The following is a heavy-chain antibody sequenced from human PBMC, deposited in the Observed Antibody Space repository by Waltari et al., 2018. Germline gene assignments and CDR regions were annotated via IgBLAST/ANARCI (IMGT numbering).Heavy chain of an antibody. CDR1: GYTFTGYY. CDR2: SNPNTGDA. V-gene: IGHV1-2*06. CDR3: ARDWGYYSDTSGYPSNWFGP. D-gene: IGHD3-22*01. Sequence: QVQLVQSGAEVKKPGASVKVSCKASGYTFTGYYFHWVRQAPGQGLEWMDRSNPNTGDATYAQEVQGRVTMTRDTSISTAYMELTSLRSEDTAVYYCARDWGYYSDTSGYPSNWFGPWGQGTLVTVSS. J-gene: IGHJ5*02.